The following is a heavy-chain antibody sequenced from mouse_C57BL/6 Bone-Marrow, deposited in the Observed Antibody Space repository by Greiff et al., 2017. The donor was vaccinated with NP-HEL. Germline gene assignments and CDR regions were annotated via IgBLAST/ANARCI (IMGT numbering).Heavy chain of an antibody. Sequence: QVKLQQPGTELVKPGASVKLSCKASGYTFTSYWMHWVKQRPGQGLEWIGNINPSNGGTNYNEKFKSKATLTVDKSSSTAYMQLSSLTSEDSAVYYCAGDGYYLAWFAYWGQGTLVTVSA. V-gene: IGHV1-53*01. D-gene: IGHD2-3*01. CDR1: GYTFTSYW. CDR2: INPSNGGT. CDR3: AGDGYYLAWFAY. J-gene: IGHJ3*01.